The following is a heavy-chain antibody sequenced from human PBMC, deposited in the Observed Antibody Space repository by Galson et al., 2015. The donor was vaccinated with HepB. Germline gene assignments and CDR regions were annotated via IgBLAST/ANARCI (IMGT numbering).Heavy chain of an antibody. CDR3: AMGGPSGSYDY. CDR1: GFTFSSYG. CDR2: ISYDGNNK. Sequence: SLRLSCAASGFTFSSYGMHWVRQAPGKGLEWVAVISYDGNNKYFADSVKGRFTISRDNSKNTLYLQMNSLRAEDTAVYYCAMGGPSGSYDYWGQGTLVTVSS. J-gene: IGHJ4*02. D-gene: IGHD3-10*01. V-gene: IGHV3-30*03.